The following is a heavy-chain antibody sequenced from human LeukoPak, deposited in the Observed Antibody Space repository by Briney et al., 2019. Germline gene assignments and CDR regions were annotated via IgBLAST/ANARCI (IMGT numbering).Heavy chain of an antibody. CDR3: AIQPWGSGNNWYFDL. CDR1: GYTFTAYY. V-gene: IGHV1-2*02. J-gene: IGHJ2*01. CDR2: ISPNSGGT. Sequence: ASVKVSCKSSGYTFTAYYIHWVRQAPGQGLEWMGWISPNSGGTDYAQKFQGRVTMTKDTSISTAYVELSSLTSDDTAVYYCAIQPWGSGNNWYFDLWGRGTLVTVSS. D-gene: IGHD7-27*01.